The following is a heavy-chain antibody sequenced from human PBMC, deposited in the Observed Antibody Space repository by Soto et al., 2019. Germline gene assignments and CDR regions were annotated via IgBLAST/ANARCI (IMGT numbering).Heavy chain of an antibody. J-gene: IGHJ4*02. V-gene: IGHV3-23*01. D-gene: IGHD3-3*01. CDR1: GFTFSSRA. CDR3: AKLTYSDLWSGSHDS. CDR2: ISASGDNT. Sequence: GGSLRLSCAASGFTFSSRAMSWVRQAPGKGLDWVPIISASGDNTYYADSVKGGFTISRDNSKNTLYLQVNSLRAEDTAVYYCAKLTYSDLWSGSHDSWGQGTLVTVSS.